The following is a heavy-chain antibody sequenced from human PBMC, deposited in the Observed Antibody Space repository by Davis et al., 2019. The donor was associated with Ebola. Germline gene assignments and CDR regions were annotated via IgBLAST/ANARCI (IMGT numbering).Heavy chain of an antibody. CDR1: GFTFSSYS. Sequence: GESLKISCAASGFTFSSYSMNWVRQAPGKGLEWVSYISSSSSYIYYADSVKGRFTISRDNAKNSLYLQMNSLRAEDTAMYYWARESYSSGWYGLDPWGQGTLVTVSS. CDR3: ARESYSSGWYGLDP. CDR2: ISSSSSYI. J-gene: IGHJ5*02. D-gene: IGHD6-19*01. V-gene: IGHV3-21*05.